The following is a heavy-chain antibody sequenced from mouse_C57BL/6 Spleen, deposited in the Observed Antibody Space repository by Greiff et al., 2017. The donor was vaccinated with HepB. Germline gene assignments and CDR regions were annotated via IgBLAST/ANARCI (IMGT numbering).Heavy chain of an antibody. D-gene: IGHD2-12*01. J-gene: IGHJ2*01. CDR2: IWSGGST. CDR3: ARDGGSVYAVYY. V-gene: IGHV2-2*01. CDR1: GFSLTSYG. Sequence: VQGVESGPGLVQPSQSLSITCTVSGFSLTSYGVHWVRQSPGKGLEWLGVIWSGGSTDYNAAFISRLSISKDNSKSQVFFKMSSLQADDTAIYYCARDGGSVYAVYYWGQDTTLTVSS.